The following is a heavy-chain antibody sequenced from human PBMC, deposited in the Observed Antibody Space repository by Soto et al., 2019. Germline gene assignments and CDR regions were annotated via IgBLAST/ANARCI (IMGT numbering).Heavy chain of an antibody. CDR3: AYLDGDKAMVQEYYFDY. J-gene: IGHJ4*02. V-gene: IGHV1-69*13. D-gene: IGHD5-18*01. Sequence: ASVKVSCKASGGTFSSYAISWVRQAPGQGLEWMGGIIPNFGTTNYAQKFQGRVTITADESTSTAYMELSSLRSEDTAVYYCAYLDGDKAMVQEYYFDYWGQGTLVTVSS. CDR2: IIPNFGTT. CDR1: GGTFSSYA.